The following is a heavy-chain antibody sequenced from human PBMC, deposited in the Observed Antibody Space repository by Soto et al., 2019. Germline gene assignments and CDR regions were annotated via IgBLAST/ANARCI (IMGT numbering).Heavy chain of an antibody. CDR3: ARGQPGGYCSGGSCPYYYYFGLDV. CDR2: INHSGIT. J-gene: IGHJ6*02. Sequence: PSETLSLTCAAYGESFSGYYWSWIRQPPGKRLEWIGEINHSGITNYNPSLKSRVTLSVDTSKNQFSLKLTSVTAADSAVYYCARGQPGGYCSGGSCPYYYYFGLDVWGHGTTVTVSS. V-gene: IGHV4-34*01. D-gene: IGHD2-15*01. CDR1: GESFSGYY.